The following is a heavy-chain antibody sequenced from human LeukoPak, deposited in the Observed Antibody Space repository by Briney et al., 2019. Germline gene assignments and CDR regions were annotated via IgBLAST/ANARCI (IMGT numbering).Heavy chain of an antibody. CDR1: GFSLRKSGVG. J-gene: IGHJ3*01. Sequence: SGPTLVNPTQTLTLTCTFSGFSLRKSGVGVGWIRQPPGKALEWLALIYWDDDKRYSPSLKSRLTITKDMSKNQVVLTMTNMDPVDTATYYCARVDSSNWYHAFDLWGRGTMATVFS. V-gene: IGHV2-5*02. D-gene: IGHD6-13*01. CDR2: IYWDDDK. CDR3: ARVDSSNWYHAFDL.